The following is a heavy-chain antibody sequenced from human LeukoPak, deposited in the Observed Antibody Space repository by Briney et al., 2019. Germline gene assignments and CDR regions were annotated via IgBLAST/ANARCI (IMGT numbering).Heavy chain of an antibody. CDR2: IYYGGSA. Sequence: PSETLSLTCTVSGGSISSSSYYWGWIRQPPGKGLEWIGSIYYGGSAYSNPSLKSRVTISVDTSKNQFSLRLTSVTAADTAVYYCAGYQLLYSAFDIWGQGTVVTVS. CDR3: AGYQLLYSAFDI. CDR1: GGSISSSSYY. D-gene: IGHD2-2*02. V-gene: IGHV4-39*07. J-gene: IGHJ3*02.